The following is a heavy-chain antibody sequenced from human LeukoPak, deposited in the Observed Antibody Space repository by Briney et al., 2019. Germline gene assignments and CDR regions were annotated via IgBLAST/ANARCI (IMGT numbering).Heavy chain of an antibody. D-gene: IGHD6-6*01. CDR3: ARRAARYTPRGYFDY. Sequence: SETLSLTCAVYGGSFSGYYWSLIRQPPGKGLEWIGEINHSGSTNYNPSLKSRVTISVDTSKNQFSLKLSSVTAADTAVYYCARRAARYTPRGYFDYWGQGTLVTVSS. CDR2: INHSGST. J-gene: IGHJ4*02. CDR1: GGSFSGYY. V-gene: IGHV4-34*01.